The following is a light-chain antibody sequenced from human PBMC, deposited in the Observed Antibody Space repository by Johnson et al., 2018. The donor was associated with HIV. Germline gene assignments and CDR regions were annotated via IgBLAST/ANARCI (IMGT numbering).Light chain of an antibody. J-gene: IGLJ1*01. CDR3: GTWDSSLSAYV. Sequence: QSVLTQPPSVSAAPGQKVTISCSGSSSNIGNNYVSWYQQLPGTAPKLVIYDNNKRPSGIPDRFSGSKSGTSATLDITGLQSGDEADYYCGTWDSSLSAYVFGNGTKVTVL. CDR1: SSNIGNNY. V-gene: IGLV1-51*01. CDR2: DNN.